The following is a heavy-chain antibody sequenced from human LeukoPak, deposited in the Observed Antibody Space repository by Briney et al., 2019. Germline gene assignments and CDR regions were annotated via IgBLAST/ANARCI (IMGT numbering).Heavy chain of an antibody. Sequence: PSETLSLTCTVSGGSVSSGGYYWSWIRQPPGKELEWIGYISYSGSTNYNPSLKSRVIVSLETSKNQFSLRLSSVTAADTAVYYCAAGSQSTALINWGQGTLVTVSS. V-gene: IGHV4-61*08. CDR2: ISYSGST. D-gene: IGHD5-18*01. J-gene: IGHJ4*02. CDR1: GGSVSSGGYY. CDR3: AAGSQSTALIN.